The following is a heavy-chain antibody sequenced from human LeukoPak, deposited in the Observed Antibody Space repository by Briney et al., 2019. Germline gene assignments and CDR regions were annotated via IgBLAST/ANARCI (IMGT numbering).Heavy chain of an antibody. V-gene: IGHV3-21*01. J-gene: IGHJ3*02. CDR3: ARDRAYYDSSGYYYGVAFDI. CDR1: GSTFSSYS. CDR2: ISSSSSYI. D-gene: IGHD3-22*01. Sequence: GGSLRLSCAASGSTFSSYSMNWVRQAPGKGLEWVSSISSSSSYIYYADSVEGRFTISRDNAKNSLYLQMNSLRAEDTAVYYCARDRAYYDSSGYYYGVAFDIWGQGTMVTVSS.